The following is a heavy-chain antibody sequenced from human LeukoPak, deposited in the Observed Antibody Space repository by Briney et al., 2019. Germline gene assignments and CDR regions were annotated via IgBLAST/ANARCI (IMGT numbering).Heavy chain of an antibody. J-gene: IGHJ4*02. CDR2: ISSSSSYI. CDR1: GFTFSSYS. D-gene: IGHD5-24*01. V-gene: IGHV3-21*01. CDR3: ASGRWLQSFDY. Sequence: GGSLRLSCAASGFTFSSYSMNWVRQAPGKGLEWVSSISSSSSYIYYADSVKGRFTNSRDNAKNSLYLQMNSLRAEDTAVYYCASGRWLQSFDYWGQGTLVTVSS.